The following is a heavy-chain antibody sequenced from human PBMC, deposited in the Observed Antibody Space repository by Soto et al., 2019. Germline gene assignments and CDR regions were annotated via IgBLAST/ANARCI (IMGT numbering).Heavy chain of an antibody. V-gene: IGHV1-18*01. CDR1: GYTFTSYG. CDR3: ARDRCSSTSCPPYLYYGMDV. J-gene: IGHJ6*02. Sequence: GASVKVSCTASGYTFTSYGISWVRQAPGQGLEWMGWISAYNGNTNYAQKLQGRVTMTTDTSTSTAYMKLRSLRSDDTAVYYCARDRCSSTSCPPYLYYGMDVGGQGTTVTVSS. D-gene: IGHD2-2*01. CDR2: ISAYNGNT.